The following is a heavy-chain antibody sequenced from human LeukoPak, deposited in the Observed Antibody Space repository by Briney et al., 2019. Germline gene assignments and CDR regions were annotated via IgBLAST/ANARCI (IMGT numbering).Heavy chain of an antibody. V-gene: IGHV1-8*01. D-gene: IGHD2-15*01. CDR2: MNPNSGKT. CDR3: ATLLTNYCSGGSCYRGNWFDP. CDR1: GYTFTSYD. Sequence: ASVKVSCKASGYTFTSYDINWVRQATGQGLEWMGWMNPNSGKTGYSQKFQGRVTMTRNTSISTAYMEVSSLRSEDTAVYYCATLLTNYCSGGSCYRGNWFDPWGQGTLVTVSS. J-gene: IGHJ5*02.